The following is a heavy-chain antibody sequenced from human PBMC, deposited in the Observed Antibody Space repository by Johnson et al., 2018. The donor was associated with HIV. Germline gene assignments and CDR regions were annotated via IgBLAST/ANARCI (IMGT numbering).Heavy chain of an antibody. V-gene: IGHV3-74*02. J-gene: IGHJ3*02. CDR1: GFTFDDYG. D-gene: IGHD3-22*01. Sequence: VQLVESGGGVVQPGRSLRLSCAASGFTFDDYGMSWVRQAPGKGLVWVSRINSDGSSTSYADSVKGRFTISRDNSKNTLYLQMNSLRAEDTAVYYCARGITMIVVVKGDAFDIWGQGTMVTVSS. CDR2: INSDGSST. CDR3: ARGITMIVVVKGDAFDI.